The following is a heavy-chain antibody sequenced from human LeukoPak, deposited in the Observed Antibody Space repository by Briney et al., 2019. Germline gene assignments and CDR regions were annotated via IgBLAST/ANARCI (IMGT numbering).Heavy chain of an antibody. D-gene: IGHD6-13*01. CDR3: ARVVGLTGYSSTWYSGYYYYMDV. CDR2: IIPMFGTA. V-gene: IGHV1-69*06. J-gene: IGHJ6*03. CDR1: GGTFSSYA. Sequence: SVKVSCKASGGTFSSYAISWVRQAPGQGLEWMGGIIPMFGTANYAQKFQDRVTITADKSTSTAYMELSSLRSEDTAVYYCARVVGLTGYSSTWYSGYYYYMDVWGKGTTVTVSS.